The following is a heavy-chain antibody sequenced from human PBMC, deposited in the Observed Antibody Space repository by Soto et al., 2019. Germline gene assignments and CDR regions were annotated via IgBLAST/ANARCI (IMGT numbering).Heavy chain of an antibody. Sequence: QVQLQEWGPGLVKPSQTVSLTCTVSGDSVSGGDSYWSWIRQPPGQALEWIGYTSFSGYTSYTPSLKSRVTISVDMSKSQFSLRLTSVTAADTAIYYCVRGGNPYHYATSGPGTFDKWGQGTLVSVSS. V-gene: IGHV4-30-4*01. J-gene: IGHJ4*02. CDR3: VRGGNPYHYATSGPGTFDK. CDR1: GDSVSGGDSY. D-gene: IGHD3-22*01. CDR2: TSFSGYT.